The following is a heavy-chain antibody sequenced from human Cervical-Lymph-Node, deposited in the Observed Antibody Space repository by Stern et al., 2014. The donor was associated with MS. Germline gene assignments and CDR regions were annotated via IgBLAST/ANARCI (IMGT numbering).Heavy chain of an antibody. CDR2: INPSCVST. J-gene: IGHJ4*02. V-gene: IGHV1-46*03. Sequence: QLVQSGAEVKEPGASVKVSCKASGYTFTNYYVHWVRQAPGQGLEWMGIINPSCVSTSYAQKFQGRLTMTRDTSTSTDYMELSSLGSEDTAVYFCARDKGIITAAGYYLDYWGQGTLVTVSS. D-gene: IGHD6-13*01. CDR3: ARDKGIITAAGYYLDY. CDR1: GYTFTNYY.